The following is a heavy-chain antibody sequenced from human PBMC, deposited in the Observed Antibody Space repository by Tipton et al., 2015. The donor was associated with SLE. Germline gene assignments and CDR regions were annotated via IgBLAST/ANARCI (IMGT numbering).Heavy chain of an antibody. CDR3: IPRGYSGY. CDR1: GFSISDYY. D-gene: IGHD5-12*01. CDR2: ISSNGKTI. V-gene: IGHV3-11*04. J-gene: IGHJ4*02. Sequence: SLRLSCAASGFSISDYYMNWIRQAPGKGLEWVSYISSNGKTIYYGDSVQGRFTISRDNAKNSLFLQMNSLRAGDTAVYYCIPRGYSGYWGQGTLVTVSS.